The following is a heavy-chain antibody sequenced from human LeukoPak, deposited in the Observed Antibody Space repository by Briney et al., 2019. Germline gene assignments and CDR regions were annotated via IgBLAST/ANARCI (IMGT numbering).Heavy chain of an antibody. Sequence: ASVKVSCKASGGTFSSYAISWVRQAPGQGLEWMGGIIPIFGTANYAQKFQGRVTITADESTSTAYMELSSLRSEDTAVYCCAREHHSTNEGTVAFDIWGQGTMVTVSS. V-gene: IGHV1-69*13. CDR1: GGTFSSYA. CDR2: IIPIFGTA. J-gene: IGHJ3*02. CDR3: AREHHSTNEGTVAFDI. D-gene: IGHD2-8*01.